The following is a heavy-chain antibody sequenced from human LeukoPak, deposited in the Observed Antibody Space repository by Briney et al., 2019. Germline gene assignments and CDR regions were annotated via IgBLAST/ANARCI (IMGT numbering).Heavy chain of an antibody. Sequence: GESLKISCKGSGYSLTNYWISWVRQMPGKGLEWMGRIDPSDSYANYSPSFQGHVTVSVDKSISTAYLQWSSLKASDTAMYYCARSDGMDVWGKGTTVTVSS. CDR3: ARSDGMDV. J-gene: IGHJ6*04. CDR1: GYSLTNYW. V-gene: IGHV5-10-1*01. CDR2: IDPSDSYA.